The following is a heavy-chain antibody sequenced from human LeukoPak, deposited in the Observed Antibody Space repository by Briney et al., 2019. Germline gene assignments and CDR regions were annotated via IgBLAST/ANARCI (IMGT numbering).Heavy chain of an antibody. J-gene: IGHJ4*02. CDR1: GYTFTSYG. Sequence: GASVKVSCRASGYTFTSYGISWVRQAPGQGLEWMGWISAYNGNTDYAQSLQGRVTMTIDTSTSTVYMELRSLRSDDTAVYYCARDVGRSYDLGYWGQGTLVTVSS. D-gene: IGHD3-16*01. V-gene: IGHV1-18*01. CDR2: ISAYNGNT. CDR3: ARDVGRSYDLGY.